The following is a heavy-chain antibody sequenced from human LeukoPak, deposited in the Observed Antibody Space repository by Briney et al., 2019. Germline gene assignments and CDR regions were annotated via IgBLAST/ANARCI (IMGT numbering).Heavy chain of an antibody. V-gene: IGHV3-74*01. J-gene: IGHJ5*02. CDR3: ASGLHYGGNSTRANWFDP. CDR1: GFTFSSYW. D-gene: IGHD4-23*01. Sequence: QPGGSLRLSCAASGFTFSSYWMHWVRQAPGKGLVWVSRINTDGSSTSYADSVKGRFTISRDNAKNTLYLQMNSLRAEDTAVCYCASGLHYGGNSTRANWFDPWGQGTLVTVSS. CDR2: INTDGSST.